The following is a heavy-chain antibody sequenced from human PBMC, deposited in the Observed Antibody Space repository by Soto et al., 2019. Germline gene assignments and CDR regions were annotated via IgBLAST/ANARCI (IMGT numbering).Heavy chain of an antibody. D-gene: IGHD3-10*01. J-gene: IGHJ4*02. V-gene: IGHV1-69*02. Sequence: QVQLVQSGAEVKKPGSSVKVSCKASGGTFSSYTISWVRQAPGQGLEWMGRIIPILGIANYSQKFQGRVTINADKSTSTAYMELSSLRSEDPAVYYCARTPGEVVLFDYWGQGTLVTVSS. CDR2: IIPILGIA. CDR3: ARTPGEVVLFDY. CDR1: GGTFSSYT.